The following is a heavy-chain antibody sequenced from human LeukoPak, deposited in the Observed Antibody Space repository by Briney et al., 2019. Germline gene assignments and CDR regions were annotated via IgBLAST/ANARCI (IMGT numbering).Heavy chain of an antibody. CDR3: ARDDHGSSGYCNLWFDP. D-gene: IGHD3-22*01. CDR1: GYTFTGYY. J-gene: IGHJ5*02. Sequence: GASVKVSCKASGYTFTGYYMHWVRQAPGQGLEWMGWINPNSGGTNYAQKFQGRVTMTRDTSISTAYMELSRLRSDDTALYYCARDDHGSSGYCNLWFDPWGQGRLVTVSS. V-gene: IGHV1-2*02. CDR2: INPNSGGT.